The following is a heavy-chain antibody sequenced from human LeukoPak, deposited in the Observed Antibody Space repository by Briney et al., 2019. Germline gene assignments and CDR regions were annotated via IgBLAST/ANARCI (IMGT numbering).Heavy chain of an antibody. CDR2: IRYDGSNK. Sequence: GGSLRLSCATSRFTFSSYGMHWVRQAPGKGLEWVAFIRYDGSNKYYADSVKGRFTISRDNSKNTLYLQMNSLRAEDTAVYYCAKGGYSSSWYYFDYWGQGTLVTVSS. V-gene: IGHV3-30*02. CDR3: AKGGYSSSWYYFDY. J-gene: IGHJ4*02. D-gene: IGHD6-13*01. CDR1: RFTFSSYG.